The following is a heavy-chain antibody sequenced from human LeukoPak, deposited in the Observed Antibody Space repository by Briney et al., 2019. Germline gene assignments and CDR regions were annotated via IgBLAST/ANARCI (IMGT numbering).Heavy chain of an antibody. V-gene: IGHV3-53*04. CDR2: IYSGGST. D-gene: IGHD2-8*02. CDR1: GFTVSSNY. Sequence: PGGSLRLSCAASGFTVSSNYMSWVRQAPGKGLEWVSVIYSGGSTYYADSVKGRFTISRHNSKTTLYLQMNSLRAEDTAVYYCARDVPPGPWSWGQGTLVTVSS. J-gene: IGHJ5*02. CDR3: ARDVPPGPWS.